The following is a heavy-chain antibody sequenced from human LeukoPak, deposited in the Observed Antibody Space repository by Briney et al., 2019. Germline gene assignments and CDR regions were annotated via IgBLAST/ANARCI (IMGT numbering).Heavy chain of an antibody. Sequence: SETLSLTCAVYGGSFSGYYWSWIRQPPGKGLEWIGEINHSGSTNYNPSLKSRVTISVDTSKNQFSLKLSSVTAADTAVYYCARDLYGDRDYWGQGTLSPSPQ. CDR1: GGSFSGYY. V-gene: IGHV4-34*01. CDR3: ARDLYGDRDY. CDR2: INHSGST. D-gene: IGHD4-17*01. J-gene: IGHJ4*02.